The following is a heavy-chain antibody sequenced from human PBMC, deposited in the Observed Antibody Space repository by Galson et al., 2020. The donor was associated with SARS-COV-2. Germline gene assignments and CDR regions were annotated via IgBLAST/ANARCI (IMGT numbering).Heavy chain of an antibody. CDR3: ARGPSAYCGGDCPPFDP. D-gene: IGHD2-21*01. J-gene: IGHJ5*02. CDR1: GFTFSSYD. Sequence: GESLQLSCAASGFTFSSYDMHWVRQATGKGLEWVSAIGTAGDTYYPGSVKGRFTISRENAKNSLYLQMNSLRAGDTAVYYCARGPSAYCGGDCPPFDPWGQGTLVTVSS. V-gene: IGHV3-13*01. CDR2: IGTAGDT.